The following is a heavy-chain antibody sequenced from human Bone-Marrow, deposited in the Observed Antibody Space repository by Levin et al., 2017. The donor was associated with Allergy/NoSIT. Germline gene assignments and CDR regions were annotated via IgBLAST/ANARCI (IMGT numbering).Heavy chain of an antibody. V-gene: IGHV2-5*02. Sequence: SGPTLVKPTQTLTLTCTFSGFSLSTPGVGVGWIRQPPGKALEWLALIYCDDDTRYTPSLKTRLTITRGTSQHQVFLTLTKMDPVGTARNFCAHLQNGYRRWGQGIQVTVSS. CDR1: GFSLSTPGVG. CDR3: AHLQNGYRR. J-gene: IGHJ4*02. D-gene: IGHD5-24*01. CDR2: IYCDDDT.